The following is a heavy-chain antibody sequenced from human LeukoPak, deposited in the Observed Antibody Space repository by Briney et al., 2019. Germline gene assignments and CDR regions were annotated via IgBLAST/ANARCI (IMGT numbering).Heavy chain of an antibody. CDR1: GYTFTSYY. D-gene: IGHD1-1*01. Sequence: ASVKVSCKASGYTFTSYYMHWVRQAPGQGLEWMGIINPSGGSTSYAQKFQGRVTITADKSTSTAYMELSSLRSEDTAVYYCARALGPLERGWFDPWGQGTLVTVSS. CDR2: INPSGGST. CDR3: ARALGPLERGWFDP. J-gene: IGHJ5*02. V-gene: IGHV1-46*01.